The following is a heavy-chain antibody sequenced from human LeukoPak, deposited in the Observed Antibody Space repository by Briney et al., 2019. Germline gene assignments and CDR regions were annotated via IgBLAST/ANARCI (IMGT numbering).Heavy chain of an antibody. CDR1: GGSISEYY. CDR2: IYTSGST. V-gene: IGHV4-4*07. Sequence: SETLSLTCTVSGGSISEYYWNWIRQPAGKGLEWIGRIYTSGSTKYNPSLKRRVTMPVDTSKNQFSVNLSYVTAADTAVYYCARCKSTVEKFDYWGQGTLVSVSS. D-gene: IGHD4-11*01. J-gene: IGHJ4*02. CDR3: ARCKSTVEKFDY.